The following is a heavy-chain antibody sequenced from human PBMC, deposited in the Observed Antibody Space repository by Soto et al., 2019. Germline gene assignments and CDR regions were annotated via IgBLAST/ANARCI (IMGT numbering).Heavy chain of an antibody. V-gene: IGHV4-61*01. CDR3: ARGVRYSSGWYAY. J-gene: IGHJ4*02. CDR2: IYYSGST. Sequence: QVQLQESGPGLVKPSETLSLTCTVSGGSVSSGSYYWSWIRQPPGKGLEWIGYIYYSGSTNYNPSLKSRVTISVDTSKNQFSLKLSSVTAADTAVYYCARGVRYSSGWYAYWGQGTLVTVSS. CDR1: GGSVSSGSYY. D-gene: IGHD6-19*01.